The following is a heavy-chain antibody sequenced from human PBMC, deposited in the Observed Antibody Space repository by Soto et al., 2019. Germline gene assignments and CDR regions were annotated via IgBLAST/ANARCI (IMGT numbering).Heavy chain of an antibody. CDR1: GGSFSGYY. Sequence: SQTLSLTCAVYGGSFSGYYWSWIRQPPGKGLEWIGEINHSGSTNYNPSLKSRVTISVDTSKNQFSLKLSSVTAADTAVYYCARGQLYGDYYYYYMDVWGKGTTVTVSS. V-gene: IGHV4-34*01. CDR2: INHSGST. J-gene: IGHJ6*03. CDR3: ARGQLYGDYYYYYMDV. D-gene: IGHD4-17*01.